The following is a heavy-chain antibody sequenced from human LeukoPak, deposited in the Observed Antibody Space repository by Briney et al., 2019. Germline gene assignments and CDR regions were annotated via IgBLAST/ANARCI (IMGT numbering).Heavy chain of an antibody. Sequence: SETLSLTCTVSGGSISSYYWSWIRQPPGKGLEWIGYIYYSGSTNYNPSLRSRVTLSVDTSKNQFSLDLRSVTAADTAVYYCARGPHYHDSSGYSPSYSYAMDVWGQGTTVTVSS. J-gene: IGHJ6*02. CDR3: ARGPHYHDSSGYSPSYSYAMDV. V-gene: IGHV4-59*01. CDR2: IYYSGST. D-gene: IGHD3-22*01. CDR1: GGSISSYY.